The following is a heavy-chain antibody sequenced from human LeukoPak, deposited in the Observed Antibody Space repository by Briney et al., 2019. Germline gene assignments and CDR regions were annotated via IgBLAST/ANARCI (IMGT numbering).Heavy chain of an antibody. Sequence: PETLSLTCTVSRVSMSSYFWTWIRQPAGKGLEWIGRIHPSGRANYNPSLKSRVTMSVDTSNNQYSLSLGSVTAADTAIYYCARDDFYNGGGRNWFDLWGQGALVTVSS. CDR3: ARDDFYNGGGRNWFDL. V-gene: IGHV4-4*07. CDR2: IHPSGRA. D-gene: IGHD2-15*01. J-gene: IGHJ5*02. CDR1: RVSMSSYF.